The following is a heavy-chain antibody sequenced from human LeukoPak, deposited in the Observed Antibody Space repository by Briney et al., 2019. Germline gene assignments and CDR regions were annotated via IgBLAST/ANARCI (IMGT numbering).Heavy chain of an antibody. D-gene: IGHD3-10*01. V-gene: IGHV3-74*01. CDR3: AREKYYYGSGNWFDP. J-gene: IGHJ5*02. CDR2: INSDGSST. Sequence: GGSLRLSCIASGFTFSNYAMTWVRQAPGKGLEWVSRINSDGSSTSYADSVKGRFTISRDNAKNTLYLQMNSLRAEDTAVYYCAREKYYYGSGNWFDPWGQGTLVTVSS. CDR1: GFTFSNYA.